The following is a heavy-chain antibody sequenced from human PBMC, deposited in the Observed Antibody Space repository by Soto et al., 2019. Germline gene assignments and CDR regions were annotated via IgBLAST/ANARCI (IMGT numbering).Heavy chain of an antibody. J-gene: IGHJ4*02. D-gene: IGHD5-12*01. Sequence: EVQLVESGGGLVQPGRSLRLSCAASGFTFDDYAMHWVRQAPAKGLEWVSGISWNSGSIGYADSVKGRFTISRDNAKNSLYLQMNSLRAEDTALYYCAKAVEMATIPFDYWGQGTLVTVSS. CDR3: AKAVEMATIPFDY. V-gene: IGHV3-9*01. CDR2: ISWNSGSI. CDR1: GFTFDDYA.